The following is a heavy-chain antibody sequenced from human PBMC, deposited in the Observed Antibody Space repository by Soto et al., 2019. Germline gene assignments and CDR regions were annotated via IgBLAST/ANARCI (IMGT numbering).Heavy chain of an antibody. CDR1: GFTFSSYA. CDR3: ARVRTTATSRNWFDP. J-gene: IGHJ5*02. V-gene: IGHV3-48*01. Sequence: PGGSLRLSCAASGFTFSSYAMSWVRQAPGKGLERVSAIIGSSSTIFYADSVKGRFTISRDNAKNSLYLQMNSLRAEDTAVYYCARVRTTATSRNWFDPWGQGTLVTVSS. D-gene: IGHD4-4*01. CDR2: IIGSSSTI.